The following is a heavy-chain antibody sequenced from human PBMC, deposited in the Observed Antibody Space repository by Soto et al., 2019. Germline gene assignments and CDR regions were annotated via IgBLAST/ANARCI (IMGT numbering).Heavy chain of an antibody. D-gene: IGHD2-2*01. CDR2: INSDASHT. CDR1: GFPFSTYW. J-gene: IGHJ5*02. Sequence: GGSLRLSCAASGFPFSTYWMHWIRQFPGKGLEWVSRINSDASHTYYADSVKGRFTISRDNAKNTLHLEMNSLRAEDTAVYYCTRDGHCITTSCSGNWFDPWGHGTLVTVSS. V-gene: IGHV3-74*01. CDR3: TRDGHCITTSCSGNWFDP.